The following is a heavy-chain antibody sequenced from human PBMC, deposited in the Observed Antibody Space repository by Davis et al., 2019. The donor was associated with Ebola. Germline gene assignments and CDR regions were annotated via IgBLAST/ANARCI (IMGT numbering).Heavy chain of an antibody. CDR3: VRDPALVVTGGGWFFGL. D-gene: IGHD2-21*02. CDR1: GFIFSTYV. J-gene: IGHJ2*01. V-gene: IGHV3-21*01. CDR2: LGTSADT. Sequence: PGGSLRLSCSASGFIFSTYVMSWVRQAPGKGLEWVSTLGTSADTYYADSLKGRFTISRDNAKNSLYLQMNSLRAEDTAVYYCVRDPALVVTGGGWFFGLWGRGTLVTVSS.